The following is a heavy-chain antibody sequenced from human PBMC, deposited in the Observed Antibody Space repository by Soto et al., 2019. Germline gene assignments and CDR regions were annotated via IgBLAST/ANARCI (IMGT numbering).Heavy chain of an antibody. J-gene: IGHJ4*02. CDR1: GFTFSSYG. D-gene: IGHD5-12*01. CDR2: ISYDGSNK. Sequence: QVQLVESGGGVVQPGRSLRLSCAASGFTFSSYGMHWVRQAPGKGLEWVAVISYDGSNKYYADSVKGRFTISRDNSKNTLYLQMNSLRAEDTAVYYCAKEPPNPDGYNTNPLLDCWGQGTLVTVSS. V-gene: IGHV3-30*18. CDR3: AKEPPNPDGYNTNPLLDC.